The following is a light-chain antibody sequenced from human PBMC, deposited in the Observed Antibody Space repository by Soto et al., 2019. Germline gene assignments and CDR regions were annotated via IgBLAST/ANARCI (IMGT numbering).Light chain of an antibody. CDR2: AVS. CDR3: SSYTSSGTVV. CDR1: RTDVGGYNY. Sequence: QSALTQPASVSGSPGQSITISCTGTRTDVGGYNYVSWYQQHPGKAPKLMIYAVSNRPSGVSDRFSGSKSGNTASLTISGLQAEDEADYYCSSYTSSGTVVFGGGTKLTV. V-gene: IGLV2-14*01. J-gene: IGLJ2*01.